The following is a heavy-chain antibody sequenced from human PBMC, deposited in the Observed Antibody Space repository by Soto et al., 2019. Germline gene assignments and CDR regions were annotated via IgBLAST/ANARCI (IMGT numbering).Heavy chain of an antibody. Sequence: SETLSLTCTVSGGSISSSSYYWGWIRQAPGRGLEWIGTIYYRGYTYYNPSLESRVTMTTDTSTSTAYMELRSLRSDDTAVYYCARDLEKNYDFWSGSIGYWGQGTLVTVSS. D-gene: IGHD3-3*01. J-gene: IGHJ4*02. V-gene: IGHV4-39*02. CDR1: GGSISSSSYY. CDR3: ARDLEKNYDFWSGSIGY. CDR2: IYYRGYT.